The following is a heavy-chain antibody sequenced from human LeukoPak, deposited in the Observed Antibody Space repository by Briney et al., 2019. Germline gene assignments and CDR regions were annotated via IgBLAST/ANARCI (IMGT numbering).Heavy chain of an antibody. D-gene: IGHD3-22*01. V-gene: IGHV1-69*05. J-gene: IGHJ4*02. CDR3: ARFYDSSGYHDY. Sequence: VASVKVSCKASGGTFSGYAISWVRQAPGQGLEWMGRIIPIFGTANYAQKFQGRVTITTDESTSTAYMELSSLRSEDTAVYYCARFYDSSGYHDYWGQGTLVTVSS. CDR1: GGTFSGYA. CDR2: IIPIFGTA.